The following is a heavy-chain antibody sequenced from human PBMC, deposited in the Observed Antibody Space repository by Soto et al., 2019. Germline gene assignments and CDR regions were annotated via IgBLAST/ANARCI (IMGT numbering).Heavy chain of an antibody. D-gene: IGHD5-12*01. CDR3: TRHRYSSYDYDY. V-gene: IGHV3-33*01. CDR2: IWHHGRDK. CDR1: GFTFRNYD. Sequence: QVQLVESGGGVVQPGRSLRLSCATSGFTFRNYDMHWVRQAPGKGLEWVAVIWHHGRDKYYADPVNGRFTISRDNSNNTLYLEMNSLRAEDTALYYCTRHRYSSYDYDYWGQGTPVIVSS. J-gene: IGHJ4*02.